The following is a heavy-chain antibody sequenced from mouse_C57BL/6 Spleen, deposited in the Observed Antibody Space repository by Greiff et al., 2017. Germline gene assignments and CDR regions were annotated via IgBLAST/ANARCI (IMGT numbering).Heavy chain of an antibody. D-gene: IGHD4-1*01. CDR1: GYTFTSYW. CDR2: IDPSDSYT. Sequence: QVQLQQPGAELVMPVASVKLSCKASGYTFTSYWMHWVKQRPGQGLEWIGEIDPSDSYTNYNQKFKGKSTLTVDKSSSTAYMQLSSLTSEDSAVYYCARRGNWAFDYWGQGTTLTVSS. CDR3: ARRGNWAFDY. J-gene: IGHJ2*01. V-gene: IGHV1-69*01.